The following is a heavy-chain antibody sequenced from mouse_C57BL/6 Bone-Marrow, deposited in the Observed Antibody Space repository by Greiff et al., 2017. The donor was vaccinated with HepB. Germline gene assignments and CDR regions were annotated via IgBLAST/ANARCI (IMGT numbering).Heavy chain of an antibody. CDR3: ASYGYDGYFDV. CDR2: INPNNGGT. V-gene: IGHV1-22*01. CDR1: GYTFTDYN. Sequence: EVQLMESGPELVKPGASVKMSCKASGYTFTDYNMHWVKQSHGKSLEWIGYINPNNGGTSYNQKFKGKATLTVNKSSSTAYMELRSLTSEDSAVYYCASYGYDGYFDVWGTGTTVTVSS. D-gene: IGHD2-2*01. J-gene: IGHJ1*03.